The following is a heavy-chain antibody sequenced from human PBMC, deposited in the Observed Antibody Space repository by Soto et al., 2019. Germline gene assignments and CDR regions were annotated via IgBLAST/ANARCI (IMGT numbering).Heavy chain of an antibody. J-gene: IGHJ4*02. CDR3: TKRLGSTATTYGDS. V-gene: IGHV3-23*01. CDR1: GFTFSTYD. CDR2: ISANGGVT. D-gene: IGHD1-1*01. Sequence: SCAASGFTFSTYDMSWGRQAPGKGLEWVAVISANGGVTYHTDSVKGRFTISRDNSKNTLFLQMSSVRVEDTALYYCTKRLGSTATTYGDSWGQGTLVTVSS.